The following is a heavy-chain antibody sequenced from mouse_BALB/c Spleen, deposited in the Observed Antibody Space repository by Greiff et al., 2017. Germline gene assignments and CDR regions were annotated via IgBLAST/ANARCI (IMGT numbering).Heavy chain of an antibody. D-gene: IGHD2-1*01. CDR2: IYPGDGDT. CDR1: GYAFSSYW. V-gene: IGHV1-80*01. CDR3: ARSRGYGNHEGGPGFAY. J-gene: IGHJ3*01. Sequence: VQLQQSGAELVRPGSSVKISCKASGYAFSSYWMNWVKQRPGQGLEWIGQIYPGDGDTNYNGKFKGKATLTADKSSSTAYMQLSSLTSEDSAVYFCARSRGYGNHEGGPGFAYWGQGTLVTVSA.